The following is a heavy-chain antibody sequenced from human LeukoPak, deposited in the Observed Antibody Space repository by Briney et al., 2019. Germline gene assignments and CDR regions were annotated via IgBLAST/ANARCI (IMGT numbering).Heavy chain of an antibody. CDR1: GGTISSYH. CDR3: AREVLPPEYYFDY. J-gene: IGHJ4*02. Sequence: PSETLSLTCTVSGGTISSYHWSWIRQPPGKGLEWIGRIYTSGSTNYNPSLKSRVTMSVDTSKNQFSLELSSVTAADTAVYYCAREVLPPEYYFDYWGQGTLVTVSS. CDR2: IYTSGST. V-gene: IGHV4-4*07. D-gene: IGHD3-10*01.